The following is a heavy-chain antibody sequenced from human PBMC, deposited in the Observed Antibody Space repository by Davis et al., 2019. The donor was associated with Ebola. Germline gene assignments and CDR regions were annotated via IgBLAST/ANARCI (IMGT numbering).Heavy chain of an antibody. D-gene: IGHD3-22*01. V-gene: IGHV3-33*01. CDR3: ARAPITMIEYYFDY. Sequence: PGGSLRLSCAASGFTFSSYGMHWVRQAPGKGLEWVAVIWYDGSNKYYADSVKGRFTISRDNSKNTLYLQMNSLRAEDTAVYYCARAPITMIEYYFDYWGQGTLVTVSS. CDR1: GFTFSSYG. CDR2: IWYDGSNK. J-gene: IGHJ4*02.